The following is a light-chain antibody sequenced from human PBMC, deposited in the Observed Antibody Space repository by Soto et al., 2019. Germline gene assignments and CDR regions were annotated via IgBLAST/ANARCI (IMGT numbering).Light chain of an antibody. CDR2: DVS. CDR1: SSDVGGYNY. V-gene: IGLV2-11*01. J-gene: IGLJ2*01. Sequence: QSVLTQPRSVSGSPGQSVTISCTGTSSDVGGYNYVSWYQYHPGKAPKLMIYDVSKRPSGVPDRFSGSKSGNTASLTISGLQAEDEADYYCCSYAGSNPLVIFGGGTKLTVL. CDR3: CSYAGSNPLVI.